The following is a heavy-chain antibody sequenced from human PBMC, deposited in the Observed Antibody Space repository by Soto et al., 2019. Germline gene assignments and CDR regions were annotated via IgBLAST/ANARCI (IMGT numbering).Heavy chain of an antibody. D-gene: IGHD3-3*01. CDR1: GGSIRGYY. CDR3: ARRPYYDFWSGYMDV. CDR2: IYYSGST. V-gene: IGHV4-59*08. J-gene: IGHJ6*04. Sequence: PSETLSLTCGVSGGSIRGYYWSWIRQPPGKGLGWIGYIYYSGSTNYNPSLKSRVTISVDTSKNQFSLKLSSVTAADTAVYYCARRPYYDFWSGYMDVWGKGTTVTVSS.